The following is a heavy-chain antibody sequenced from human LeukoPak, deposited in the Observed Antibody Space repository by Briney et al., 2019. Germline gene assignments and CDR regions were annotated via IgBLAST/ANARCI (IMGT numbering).Heavy chain of an antibody. CDR2: ISSSSSYI. D-gene: IGHD6-6*01. CDR3: ARDRPFSIASPDC. CDR1: GFTFSSYS. V-gene: IGHV3-21*01. J-gene: IGHJ4*02. Sequence: GGSLRLSCAASGFTFSSYSMNWVRQAPGKGLEWVSSISSSSSYIYYADSVKGRFTISRDNAKNSLYLQMNSLRAEDTAVYYCARDRPFSIASPDCWGQGTLVTVSS.